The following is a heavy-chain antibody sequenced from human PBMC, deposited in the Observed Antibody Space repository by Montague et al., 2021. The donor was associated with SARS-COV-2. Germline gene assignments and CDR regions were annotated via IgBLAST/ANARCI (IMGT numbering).Heavy chain of an antibody. V-gene: IGHV4-39*01. CDR1: GDSIRNSDYS. Sequence: SETLSLTCTVSGDSIRNSDYSWGWVRQPPGKGLEWFGNIYNGGTTSYNPSLKSRVTIFVDTSKNRFSLKLSSVTAADTAVYYCATRTRYPQNDFGFWGQGTLVTVSS. CDR2: IYNGGTT. D-gene: IGHD2-15*01. CDR3: ATRTRYPQNDFGF. J-gene: IGHJ4*02.